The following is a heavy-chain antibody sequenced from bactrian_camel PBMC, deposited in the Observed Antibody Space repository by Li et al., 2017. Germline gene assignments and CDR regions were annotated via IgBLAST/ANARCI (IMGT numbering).Heavy chain of an antibody. D-gene: IGHD2*01. J-gene: IGHJ6*01. Sequence: HVQLVESGGGSVQAGGSLRLSCAVSGYDALYLCMGWFRQAPGKEREGVARIATGSGDTYYAGSVKGRFTISQDNAKNTVYLQMNSLKPEDTAMYYCAARGPYCYTTLSVRDFTYWGQGTQVTVS. CDR2: IATGSGDT. CDR1: GYDALYLC. V-gene: IGHV3S63*01. CDR3: AARGPYCYTTLSVRDFTY.